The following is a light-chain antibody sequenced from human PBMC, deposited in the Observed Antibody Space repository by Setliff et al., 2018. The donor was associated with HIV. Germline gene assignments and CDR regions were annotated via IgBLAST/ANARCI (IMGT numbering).Light chain of an antibody. CDR3: SSYAGTGSFV. CDR1: SSDVGSYNR. Sequence: QSVLAQPPSVSGSPGQSVTISCTGTSSDVGSYNRVSWYQQPPGTAPKLIIYEVSLLPSGVPDRFSGSKSGNTASLTISGLQAEDEADYYCSSYAGTGSFVFGTGTKATVL. CDR2: EVS. J-gene: IGLJ1*01. V-gene: IGLV2-18*02.